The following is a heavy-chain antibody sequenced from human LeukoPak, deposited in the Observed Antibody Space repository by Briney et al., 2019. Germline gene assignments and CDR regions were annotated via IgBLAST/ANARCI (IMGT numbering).Heavy chain of an antibody. CDR3: ARRPDDYSNWFDP. J-gene: IGHJ5*02. V-gene: IGHV5-51*01. Sequence: GESLKISCKGSGYSFTRYWIGWVRQMPGKGLEWMGIIYPGDSDTRYSPSFQGQVTISADKSISTAYLQWSSLKASDTAMYYCARRPDDYSNWFDPWGQGTLVTVSS. CDR1: GYSFTRYW. CDR2: IYPGDSDT. D-gene: IGHD4-11*01.